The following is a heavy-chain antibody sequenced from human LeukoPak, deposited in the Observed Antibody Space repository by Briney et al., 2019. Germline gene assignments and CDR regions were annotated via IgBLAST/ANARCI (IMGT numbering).Heavy chain of an antibody. V-gene: IGHV4-4*07. CDR2: MYLTRST. CDR1: GDSINSYY. D-gene: IGHD1-26*01. J-gene: IGHJ6*03. Sequence: PSETLSLTCTVSGDSINSYYWSWIRQPAGRGLEWIGRMYLTRSTDYNPSLRSRVIMSLDRSKNQFSLQVTSVTAADTAVYYCARESRIVEGDGYYMDVWGKGTTVTISS. CDR3: ARESRIVEGDGYYMDV.